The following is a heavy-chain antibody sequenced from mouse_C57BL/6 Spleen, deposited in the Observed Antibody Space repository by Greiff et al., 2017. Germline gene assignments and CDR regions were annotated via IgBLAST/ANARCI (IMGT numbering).Heavy chain of an antibody. V-gene: IGHV1-31*01. J-gene: IGHJ1*03. CDR2: IYPYNGVS. D-gene: IGHD1-1*01. Sequence: VQLKESGPELVKPGASVKISCKASGYSFTGYYMHWVKQSHGNILDWIGYIYPYNGVSSYNQKFKGKATLTVDKSSSTAYMELRSLTSEDSAVYYCARSDYYGSSRYFDVWGTGTTVTVSS. CDR1: GYSFTGYY. CDR3: ARSDYYGSSRYFDV.